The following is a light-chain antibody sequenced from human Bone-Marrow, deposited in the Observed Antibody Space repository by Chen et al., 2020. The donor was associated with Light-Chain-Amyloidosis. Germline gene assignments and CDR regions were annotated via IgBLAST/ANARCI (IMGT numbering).Light chain of an antibody. CDR1: NIGSTS. V-gene: IGLV3-21*02. J-gene: IGLJ3*02. CDR2: DDS. Sequence: SYVLTQPSSVSVAPGQTATIACGGNNIGSTSVHWYQQTPGQAPLLVVYDDSDRPSGLPERCSGTNCGNTATLHISRVEAGDEADDYCQVWDRSSDRPVFGGGTKLTVL. CDR3: QVWDRSSDRPV.